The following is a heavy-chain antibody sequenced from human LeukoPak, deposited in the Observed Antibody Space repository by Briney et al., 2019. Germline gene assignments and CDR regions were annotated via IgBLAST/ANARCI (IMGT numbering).Heavy chain of an antibody. CDR2: INQSGST. V-gene: IGHV4-34*01. CDR1: GGSFSDYY. CDR3: ARDAAGSRPFDY. Sequence: SETLSLTCAVYGGSFSDYYWNWIRQPPGKGLEWIGEINQSGSTNYNPSLKSRVTLSVDTSNNQFSLKLSSVTAADTAVYYCARDAAGSRPFDYWGQGTLVTVSS. D-gene: IGHD2-2*01. J-gene: IGHJ4*02.